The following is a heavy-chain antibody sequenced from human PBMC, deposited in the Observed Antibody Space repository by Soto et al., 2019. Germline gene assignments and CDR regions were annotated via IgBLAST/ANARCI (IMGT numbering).Heavy chain of an antibody. J-gene: IGHJ6*02. CDR1: GFTVSSNY. Sequence: VQLVESGGGLIQPGGSLRLSCAASGFTVSSNYMSWVRQAPGKGLEWVSVIYSGGSTYYADSVKGRFTISRDNSKNTLYLQMNSLRAEDTAVYYCARESLDCSSTSCYPRYGMDVWGQGTTVTVSS. V-gene: IGHV3-53*01. D-gene: IGHD2-2*01. CDR3: ARESLDCSSTSCYPRYGMDV. CDR2: IYSGGST.